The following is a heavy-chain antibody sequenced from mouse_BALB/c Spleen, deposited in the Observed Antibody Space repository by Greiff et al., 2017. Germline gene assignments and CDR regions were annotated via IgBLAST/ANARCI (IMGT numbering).Heavy chain of an antibody. Sequence: EVMLVESGGGLVKPGGSLKLSCAASGFTFSDYYMYWVRQTPEKRLEWVATISDGGSYTYYPDSVKGRFTISRDNAKNNLYLQMSSLKSEDTAMYYCARVGGLRRDMDYWGQGTSVTVSS. CDR1: GFTFSDYY. CDR2: ISDGGSYT. V-gene: IGHV5-4*02. J-gene: IGHJ4*01. CDR3: ARVGGLRRDMDY. D-gene: IGHD2-4*01.